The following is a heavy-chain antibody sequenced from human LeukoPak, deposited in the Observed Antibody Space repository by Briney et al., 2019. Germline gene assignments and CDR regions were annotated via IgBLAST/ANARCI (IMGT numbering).Heavy chain of an antibody. CDR3: LSEGEGPLSKDFDY. V-gene: IGHV1-2*02. Sequence: ASMKVSCKSSGFTFTDHSIQWVCQGPGQRDEWIVDIGHHSTIPSSPQKSQGSVTMTRDASMSTAYMELTRQTSDDTAVYYCLSEGEGPLSKDFDYWGQGTLVTVSS. D-gene: IGHD2/OR15-2a*01. CDR2: IGHHSTIP. J-gene: IGHJ4*02. CDR1: GFTFTDHS.